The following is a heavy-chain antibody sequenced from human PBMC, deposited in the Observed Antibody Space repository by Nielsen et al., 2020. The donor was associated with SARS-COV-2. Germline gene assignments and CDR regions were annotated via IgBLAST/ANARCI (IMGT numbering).Heavy chain of an antibody. Sequence: GESLKISCAASGFTFSSYAMSWVRQAPEKGLEWVSAISGSGGSTYYADSVKGRFTISRDNSKNTLYLQMNSLRAEDTAVYYCAKGRYFDWLLSAFDYWGQGTLVTVSS. CDR2: ISGSGGST. CDR3: AKGRYFDWLLSAFDY. D-gene: IGHD3-9*01. J-gene: IGHJ4*02. CDR1: GFTFSSYA. V-gene: IGHV3-23*01.